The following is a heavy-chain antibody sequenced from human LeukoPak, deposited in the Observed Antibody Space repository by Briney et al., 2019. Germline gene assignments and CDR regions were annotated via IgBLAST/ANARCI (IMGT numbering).Heavy chain of an antibody. CDR1: GGSISSYY. Sequence: SETLSLTCTVSGGSISSYYWSWIRQLPGKGLEWIGYIYYSGSTNYNPSLKSRVTISVDTSKNQFSLKLSSVTAADTAVYYCARGRDYYDSSGLNWFDPWGQGTLVTVSS. J-gene: IGHJ5*02. CDR2: IYYSGST. D-gene: IGHD3-22*01. CDR3: ARGRDYYDSSGLNWFDP. V-gene: IGHV4-59*01.